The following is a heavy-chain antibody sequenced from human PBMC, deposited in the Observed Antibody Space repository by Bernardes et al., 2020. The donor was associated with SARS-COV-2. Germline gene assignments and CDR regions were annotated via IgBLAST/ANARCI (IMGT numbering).Heavy chain of an antibody. D-gene: IGHD3-22*01. Sequence: SETLSLTCTVSGDSITRGVYYWSWIRQPAGKALEWIGRIFSSGNTNYNPSLKSRATLSMDTSKNRFSLNLISVTAADTAVYYCAREADYHGSVPDCWGQGTLVTVSS. CDR1: GDSITRGVYY. J-gene: IGHJ4*02. CDR2: IFSSGNT. CDR3: AREADYHGSVPDC. V-gene: IGHV4-61*02.